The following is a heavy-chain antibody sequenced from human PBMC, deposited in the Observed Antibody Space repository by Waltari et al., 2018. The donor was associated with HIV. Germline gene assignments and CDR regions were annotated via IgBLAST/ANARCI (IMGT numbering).Heavy chain of an antibody. CDR1: GYTFTEYG. V-gene: IGHV1-18*01. Sequence: QVHLVQFGTELKKAGASMKVSCKTSGYTFTEYGISWVRQAAGEGLEWMGWISPYNGDANSAQKLQGRVTMTTDTSTKTAYREVRRLRSDDTAVYYCARQGLQYSDGMDVWGNGTTVTVSS. CDR3: ARQGLQYSDGMDV. CDR2: ISPYNGDA. D-gene: IGHD4-4*01. J-gene: IGHJ6*04.